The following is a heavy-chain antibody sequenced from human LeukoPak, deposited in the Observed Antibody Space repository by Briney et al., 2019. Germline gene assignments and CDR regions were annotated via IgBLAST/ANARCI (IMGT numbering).Heavy chain of an antibody. Sequence: ASVKVSCKASGNTFTSYDINWVRQATGQGLEWMGWMNPNSGNADSAQKFQGRVTMTRNTSISTAYMELSSLRSEDTAVYYCARGLSRYYGSGTSPRMDVWGQGTTVTVSS. CDR2: MNPNSGNA. J-gene: IGHJ6*02. D-gene: IGHD3-10*01. CDR3: ARGLSRYYGSGTSPRMDV. CDR1: GNTFTSYD. V-gene: IGHV1-8*01.